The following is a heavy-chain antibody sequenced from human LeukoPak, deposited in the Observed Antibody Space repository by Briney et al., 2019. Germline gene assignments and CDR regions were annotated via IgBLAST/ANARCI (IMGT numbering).Heavy chain of an antibody. V-gene: IGHV1-46*01. CDR3: ARDRYDFWSGYYTNWFDP. Sequence: ASVKVSCKASGYTFTSYYMHWARQAPGQGLEWMGIINPSGGSTSYAQKFQGRVTMTRDTSTSTVYMELSSLRSEDTAVYYCARDRYDFWSGYYTNWFDPWGQGTLVTVSS. D-gene: IGHD3-3*01. CDR1: GYTFTSYY. J-gene: IGHJ5*02. CDR2: INPSGGST.